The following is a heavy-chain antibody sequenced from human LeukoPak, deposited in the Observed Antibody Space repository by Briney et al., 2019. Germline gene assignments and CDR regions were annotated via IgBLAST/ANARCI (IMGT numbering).Heavy chain of an antibody. CDR3: AKRGYCSGGSCYEIDWFDP. V-gene: IGHV3-23*01. J-gene: IGHJ5*02. D-gene: IGHD2-15*01. CDR1: GFTFSSYA. CDR2: ISGSGGST. Sequence: PGGSLRLSCAASGFTFSSYAMSWVRQAPGKGLEWVSAISGSGGSTYYADSVKGRFTISRDNSKNTLYLQMNSLRAEDTAVYYCAKRGYCSGGSCYEIDWFDPWGQGTLVTVSS.